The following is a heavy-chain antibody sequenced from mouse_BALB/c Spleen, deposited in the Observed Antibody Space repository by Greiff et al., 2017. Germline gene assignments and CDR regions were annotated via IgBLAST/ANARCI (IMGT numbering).Heavy chain of an antibody. CDR3: ASIYDGPYAMDY. V-gene: IGHV2-9*02. Sequence: QVHVKQSGPGLVAPSQSLSITCTVSGFSLTSYGVHWVRQPPGKGLEWLGVIWAGGSTNYNSALMSRLSISKDNSKSQVFLKMNSLQTDDTAMYYCASIYDGPYAMDYWGQGTSVTVSS. J-gene: IGHJ4*01. CDR2: IWAGGST. D-gene: IGHD2-3*01. CDR1: GFSLTSYG.